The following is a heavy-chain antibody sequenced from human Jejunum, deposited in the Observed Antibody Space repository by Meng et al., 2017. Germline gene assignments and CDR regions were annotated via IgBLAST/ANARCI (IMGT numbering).Heavy chain of an antibody. CDR1: GGSYSNNNW. Sequence: QVQLEASGPGLAKPSGPPSLPWAVSGGSYSNNNWWSWVRQPPGKGLEWIGEISHTGRINYNPSLKSRVTMSLDKSKNQFSLDLTSVTGADTAVYYCARDLLDPNIAATGWFDPWGQGTLVTVSS. D-gene: IGHD2/OR15-2a*01. CDR2: ISHTGRI. V-gene: IGHV4-4*02. J-gene: IGHJ5*02. CDR3: ARDLLDPNIAATGWFDP.